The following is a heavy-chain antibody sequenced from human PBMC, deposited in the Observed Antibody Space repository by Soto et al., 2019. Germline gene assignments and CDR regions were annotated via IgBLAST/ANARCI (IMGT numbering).Heavy chain of an antibody. CDR2: ITYEGENK. CDR3: VKYRRPYYDVQTHYGLDI. V-gene: IGHV3-30*18. J-gene: IGHJ6*02. Sequence: GGSLRLSRAASGFNFRDYGMFWVRQAPGKGLEWVTLITYEGENKYYVDCVKGRFSISRDHSKCAVYLHMNRLRVEATAVYFCVKYRRPYYDVQTHYGLDIWG. CDR1: GFNFRDYG. D-gene: IGHD3-16*01.